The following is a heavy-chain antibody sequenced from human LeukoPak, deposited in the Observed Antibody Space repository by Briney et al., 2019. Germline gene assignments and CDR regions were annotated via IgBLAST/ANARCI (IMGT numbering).Heavy chain of an antibody. CDR2: INRDGSEK. Sequence: PGGSLRPSCSVSGFTLSSYWMTWVRQAPGKGLERGANINRDGSEKHCADSVAGRFPVSRDNAKNSLYLQMNSLRAEDTAVCYCARDRSYCSGGRCYDLFDYWGQGALVTVSS. J-gene: IGHJ4*02. V-gene: IGHV3-7*01. D-gene: IGHD2-15*01. CDR3: ARDRSYCSGGRCYDLFDY. CDR1: GFTLSSYW.